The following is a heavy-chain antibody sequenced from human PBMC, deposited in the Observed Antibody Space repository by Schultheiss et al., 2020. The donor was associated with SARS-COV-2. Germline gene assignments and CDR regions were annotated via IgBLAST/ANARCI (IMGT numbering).Heavy chain of an antibody. D-gene: IGHD1-1*01. CDR3: ARKGEDWNDLAY. V-gene: IGHV4-38-2*01. J-gene: IGHJ4*02. CDR1: GYSISSGYY. CDR2: IYHSGST. Sequence: SETLSLTCAVSGYSISSGYYWGWIRQPPGKGLEWIGSIYHSGSTYYNPSLKSRVTISVDTSKNQFSLKLSSMSAADTAVYYCARKGEDWNDLAYWGQGTLVTVSS.